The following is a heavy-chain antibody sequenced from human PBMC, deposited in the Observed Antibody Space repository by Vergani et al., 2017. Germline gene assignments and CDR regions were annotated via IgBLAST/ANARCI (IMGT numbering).Heavy chain of an antibody. V-gene: IGHV5-51*03. D-gene: IGHD6-6*01. CDR1: GYSFTSYW. J-gene: IGHJ4*02. Sequence: EVQLVQSGAEVKKPGESLKISCKGSGYSFTSYWIGWVPQMPGKGLEWMGIIDPGDSDTRYSPSFQGQVTISADKSISTAYLQWSSLMGSDTAMYYCARPSYSSSAAASRENCGFDYWGQGTLVTVSS. CDR2: IDPGDSDT. CDR3: ARPSYSSSAAASRENCGFDY.